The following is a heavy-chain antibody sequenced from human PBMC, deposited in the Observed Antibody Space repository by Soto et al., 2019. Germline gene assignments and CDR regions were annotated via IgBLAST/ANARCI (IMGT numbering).Heavy chain of an antibody. CDR1: GYTFTGYY. J-gene: IGHJ4*02. CDR2: INPNSGGT. D-gene: IGHD3-10*01. Sequence: ASVKVSCKASGYTFTGYYMHWVRRAPGQGLEWMGWINPNSGGTNYAQKFQGWVTMTRDTSISTAYMELSRLRSDDTAVYYCARGPYYYGSGSYEDFDYWGQGTLVTVSS. CDR3: ARGPYYYGSGSYEDFDY. V-gene: IGHV1-2*04.